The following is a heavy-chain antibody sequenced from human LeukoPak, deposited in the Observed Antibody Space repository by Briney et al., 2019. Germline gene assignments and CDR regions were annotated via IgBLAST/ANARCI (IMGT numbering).Heavy chain of an antibody. V-gene: IGHV3-15*07. CDR1: GFTFSNAW. CDR2: IKSKTDGGTT. Sequence: PGGSLRLSCAASGFTFSNAWMNWVRQAPGKGLEWAGRIKSKTDGGTTDYAAPVKGRFTISRDDSKNTLYLQMNSLKTEDTAVYYCTTAYLLNYYDSSGYYKDYWGQGTLVTVSS. CDR3: TTAYLLNYYDSSGYYKDY. J-gene: IGHJ4*02. D-gene: IGHD3-22*01.